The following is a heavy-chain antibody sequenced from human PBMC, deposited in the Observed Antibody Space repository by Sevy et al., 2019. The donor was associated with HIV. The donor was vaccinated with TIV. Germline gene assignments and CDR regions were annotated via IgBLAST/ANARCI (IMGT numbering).Heavy chain of an antibody. CDR3: ATPRFDF. CDR1: GFDFSSYW. J-gene: IGHJ4*02. V-gene: IGHV3-74*01. CDR2: MNTDGSST. Sequence: GGSLRLSCEASGFDFSSYWMQWVRQAPGKGLGWAARMNTDGSSTNYVDSVKRRFTISRDNAKNTLYLEMDKLRDEDTALCSWATPRFDFWGPGTLVTVSS.